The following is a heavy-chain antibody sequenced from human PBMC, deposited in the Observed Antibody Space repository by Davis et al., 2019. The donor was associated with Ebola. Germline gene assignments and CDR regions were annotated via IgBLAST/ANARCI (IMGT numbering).Heavy chain of an antibody. V-gene: IGHV1-46*01. Sequence: ASVKVSCKASGYTFTSYYMHWVRQAPGQGLEWMGIINPSGGSTSYAQKFQGRVTMTRDTSTSTVYMELSSLRSEDTAVYYCARAHRGYGGNPVYLDYWGQGTLVTVSS. J-gene: IGHJ4*02. CDR2: INPSGGST. D-gene: IGHD4-23*01. CDR3: ARAHRGYGGNPVYLDY. CDR1: GYTFTSYY.